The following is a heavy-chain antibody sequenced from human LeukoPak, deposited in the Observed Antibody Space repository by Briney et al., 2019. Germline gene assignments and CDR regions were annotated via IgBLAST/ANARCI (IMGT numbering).Heavy chain of an antibody. D-gene: IGHD1-26*01. CDR3: ARDAWSGNYLLYNWFDL. CDR2: ISTYNGNT. CDR1: GYTFTTYG. Sequence: ASVKVSCKASGYTFTTYGISWVRQAPGQGLEWMGWISTYNGNTNYAQKLQGRVTMTTDTSTSTAYMELRSLRSDDTALYYCARDAWSGNYLLYNWFDLWGQGTLVTVSS. V-gene: IGHV1-18*01. J-gene: IGHJ5*02.